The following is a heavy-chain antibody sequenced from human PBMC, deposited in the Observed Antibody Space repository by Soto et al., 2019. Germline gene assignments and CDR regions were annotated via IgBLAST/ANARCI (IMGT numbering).Heavy chain of an antibody. D-gene: IGHD2-15*01. Sequence: LRLSRVVSGFTFNTFAMTWVRQAPGKGLEWVSALSGSGSLSYYADSVKGRLTISRDNSKNTLYLQMNNLRVDETAVYFCARDRGGALDSWGQGTLVTVSS. CDR2: LSGSGSLS. J-gene: IGHJ4*02. CDR3: ARDRGGALDS. CDR1: GFTFNTFA. V-gene: IGHV3-23*01.